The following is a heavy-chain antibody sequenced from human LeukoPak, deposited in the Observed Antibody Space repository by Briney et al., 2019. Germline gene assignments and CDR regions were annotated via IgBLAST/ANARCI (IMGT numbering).Heavy chain of an antibody. CDR3: ARDGADHGRFGDRDGGFDY. J-gene: IGHJ4*02. CDR1: GGTFSSYA. Sequence: SVKVSCKASGGTFSSYAISWVRQAPGQGLEWMGGIIPIFGTANYAQKFQGRVTITADESTSTAYMELSSLRSEDTAVYYCARDGADHGRFGDRDGGFDYWGQGTLVTVSS. CDR2: IIPIFGTA. V-gene: IGHV1-69*13. D-gene: IGHD3-10*01.